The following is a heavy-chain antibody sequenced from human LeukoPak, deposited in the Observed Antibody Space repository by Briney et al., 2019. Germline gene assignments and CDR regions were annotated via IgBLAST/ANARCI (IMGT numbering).Heavy chain of an antibody. Sequence: ASVKVSCKASGYTFTSYYMHWVRQAPGQGLEWMGWINTNTGNPTYAQGFTGRFVFSLDTSVSTAYLQINTLKTEDTAVYYCARGQDYFDSSGYFPVVRHWGQGTLVTVSS. D-gene: IGHD3-22*01. V-gene: IGHV7-4-1*02. CDR2: INTNTGNP. J-gene: IGHJ4*02. CDR3: ARGQDYFDSSGYFPVVRH. CDR1: GYTFTSYY.